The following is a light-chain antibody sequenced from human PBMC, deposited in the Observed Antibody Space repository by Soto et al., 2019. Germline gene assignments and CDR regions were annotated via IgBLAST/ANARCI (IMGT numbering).Light chain of an antibody. V-gene: IGKV3-20*01. CDR2: GAS. J-gene: IGKJ2*01. CDR1: QSVTNNF. Sequence: EIVLTQSPGTLSLSPGERATLSCRASQSVTNNFLAWDQQKPGQAPRLLIYGASSRATGIPERFSGSGSGTDFTLTISRLELEDFAVYFCQQYGSSPPIYTFGQGTKLEI. CDR3: QQYGSSPPIYT.